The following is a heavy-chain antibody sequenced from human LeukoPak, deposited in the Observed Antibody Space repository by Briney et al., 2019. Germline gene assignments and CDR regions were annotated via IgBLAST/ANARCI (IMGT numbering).Heavy chain of an antibody. V-gene: IGHV3-23*01. CDR3: AKLMVRGVMYDAFDI. D-gene: IGHD3-10*01. J-gene: IGHJ3*02. Sequence: GGSLRLSCAASGFTFRSYAMSWVREAPGKGVEWVSAISGSGGSTYYADSVKGRFTISRDNSKNTLYLQMNSLRAEDTAVYYCAKLMVRGVMYDAFDIWGQGTMVTVSS. CDR1: GFTFRSYA. CDR2: ISGSGGST.